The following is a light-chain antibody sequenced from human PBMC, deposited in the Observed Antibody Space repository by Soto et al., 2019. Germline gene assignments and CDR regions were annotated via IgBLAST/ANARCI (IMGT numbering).Light chain of an antibody. Sequence: DIQMTQSPTSLSACVGDRVTITCRASQGIRNFVAWYQQKPGKAPKLLIYAASTLQSGVPARFSGSGSGTDFTLTINSLQPEDVATYSCQKYSSVPVFGPGTKVEIK. CDR2: AAS. CDR1: QGIRNF. V-gene: IGKV1-27*01. J-gene: IGKJ3*01. CDR3: QKYSSVPV.